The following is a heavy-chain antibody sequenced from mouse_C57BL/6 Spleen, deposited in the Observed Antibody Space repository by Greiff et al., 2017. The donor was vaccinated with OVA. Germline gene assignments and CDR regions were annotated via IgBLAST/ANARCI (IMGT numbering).Heavy chain of an antibody. CDR2: IRNKANNHAT. CDR3: TRRLYGADAMDY. CDR1: GFTFSDAW. Sequence: EVMLVESGGGLVQPGGSMKLSCAASGFTFSDAWMDWVRQSPEKGLEWVAEIRNKANNHATYYAESVKGRFTISRDDSKSSVYLQMNSLRAEDTGIYYCTRRLYGADAMDYWGQGTSVTVSS. V-gene: IGHV6-6*01. J-gene: IGHJ4*01. D-gene: IGHD1-1*02.